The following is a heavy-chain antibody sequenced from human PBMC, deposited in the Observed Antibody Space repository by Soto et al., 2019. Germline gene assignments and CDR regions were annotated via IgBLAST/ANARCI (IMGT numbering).Heavy chain of an antibody. CDR1: GGSFSGYY. J-gene: IGHJ4*02. Sequence: QVQLQQWGAGLLKPSETLSLTCAVYGGSFSGYYWSWIRQPPGKGLEWIGEINHSGSTKYNPSLTSRVTISVDTSKNRFSLKLSSVTAVDTAVYYCASRRYDFWSGYYGYWGQGTLVTVSS. CDR3: ASRRYDFWSGYYGY. CDR2: INHSGST. V-gene: IGHV4-34*01. D-gene: IGHD3-3*01.